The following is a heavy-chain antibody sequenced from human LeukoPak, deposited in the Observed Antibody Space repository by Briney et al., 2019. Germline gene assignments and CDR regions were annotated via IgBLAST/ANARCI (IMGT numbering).Heavy chain of an antibody. CDR1: GYSLTKLS. J-gene: IGHJ4*02. Sequence: ASVKVSCKVSGYSLTKLSMHWVRQAPGKGLEWMVGFDPEDGETLYAQKFQGRVTLTEDTSADIAYIELTGLTSEDTAVYYCTSGRDYYYESSGPFDYWGQGTLVTVSS. CDR2: FDPEDGET. V-gene: IGHV1-24*01. CDR3: TSGRDYYYESSGPFDY. D-gene: IGHD3-22*01.